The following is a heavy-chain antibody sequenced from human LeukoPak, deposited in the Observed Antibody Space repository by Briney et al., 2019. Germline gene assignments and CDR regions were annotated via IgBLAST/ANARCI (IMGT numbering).Heavy chain of an antibody. CDR3: ARHYYYGSSGYYFDY. V-gene: IGHV1-69*05. CDR1: GGTFSSYA. J-gene: IGHJ4*02. CDR2: IIPIFGTA. D-gene: IGHD3-22*01. Sequence: SVKVSCKASGGTFSSYAISWVRQAPGQGLEWMGGIIPIFGTANYAQKFQGRVTITTDESTSTAYMELSSLRSEDTAVYYCARHYYYGSSGYYFDYWGQGTLVTVSS.